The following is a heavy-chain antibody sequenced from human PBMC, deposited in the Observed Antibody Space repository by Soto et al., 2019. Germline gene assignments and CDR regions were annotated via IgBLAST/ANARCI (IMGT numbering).Heavy chain of an antibody. CDR1: GFTFSSYG. CDR2: ISYDGSNK. V-gene: IGHV3-30*18. J-gene: IGHJ4*02. Sequence: QVQLVESGGGVVQPGRSLRLSCAASGFTFSSYGMHWVRQAPGKGLEWVAVISYDGSNKYYADSVKGRFTISRDNSKNTLYLQMTSRRAEDTAVYYCAKGLPRVGGGGYWGQGTLVTVSS. D-gene: IGHD1-26*01. CDR3: AKGLPRVGGGGY.